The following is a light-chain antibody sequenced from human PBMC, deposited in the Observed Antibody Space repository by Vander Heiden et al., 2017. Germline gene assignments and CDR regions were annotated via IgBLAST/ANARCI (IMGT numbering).Light chain of an antibody. CDR2: DTS. J-gene: IGKJ1*01. CDR3: QQDDTVPRT. Sequence: DIQMTQSPSSLSASVGDRVTFTCQASQDISNNLNWYQQKPGKAPELLIFDTSNLQTGVPSRFSGSAYGTDFTVTISVLQPEHITTYFCQQDDTVPRTFGQATKVEIK. CDR1: QDISNN. V-gene: IGKV1-33*01.